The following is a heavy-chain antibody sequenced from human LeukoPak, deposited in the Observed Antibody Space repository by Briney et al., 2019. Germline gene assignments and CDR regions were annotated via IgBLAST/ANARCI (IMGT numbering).Heavy chain of an antibody. J-gene: IGHJ4*02. CDR2: INHSGST. D-gene: IGHD2-21*02. Sequence: SETLSLTCAVYGGSFSGYYWSWIRQPPGKGLEWIGEINHSGSTNYNPSLKSRVTMSVDTSKNQFSLKLSSVTAADTAVYYCARRHIVVVTAIDYWGQGTLATVSS. CDR1: GGSFSGYY. V-gene: IGHV4-34*01. CDR3: ARRHIVVVTAIDY.